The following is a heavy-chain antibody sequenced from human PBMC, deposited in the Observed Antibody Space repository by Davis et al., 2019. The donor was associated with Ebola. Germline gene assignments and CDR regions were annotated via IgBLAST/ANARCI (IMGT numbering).Heavy chain of an antibody. CDR3: AKGNWNFPY. CDR2: ISSSSYSI. Sequence: GGSLRLSCTASGLTFSASSMNWFRQAPGKGLEGVAYISSSSYSIYYADSVKGRFTISRDNAKDSVFLQMDSLRDDDTAVYYCAKGNWNFPYWGQGTLVTASS. CDR1: GLTFSASS. D-gene: IGHD1-7*01. J-gene: IGHJ4*02. V-gene: IGHV3-48*02.